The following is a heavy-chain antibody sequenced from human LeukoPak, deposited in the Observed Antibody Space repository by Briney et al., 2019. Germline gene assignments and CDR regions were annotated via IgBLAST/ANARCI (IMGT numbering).Heavy chain of an antibody. CDR2: IKPDGSEK. D-gene: IGHD5-12*01. J-gene: IGHJ4*02. Sequence: GGSLRLSCAASGFTFSDYWMSWVRQAPGKGLQWVANIKPDGSEKYYVDSVKGRFTISRDNAKNSLYLQINSLRADGTAVYYCARGGGYAWDYWGQGTLVTVSS. CDR3: ARGGGYAWDY. V-gene: IGHV3-7*01. CDR1: GFTFSDYW.